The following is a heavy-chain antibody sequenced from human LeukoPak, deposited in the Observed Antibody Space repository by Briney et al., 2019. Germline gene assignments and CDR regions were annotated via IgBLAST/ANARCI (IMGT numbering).Heavy chain of an antibody. CDR1: GASMRTYY. V-gene: IGHV4-59*08. Sequence: PSETLSLTCTVSGASMRTYYWSWIRQPPGKGLEWIGFIYHSGSTDYNPSLKSRGTISVDTSKNQFSLKLSSVTAADTAVYYCAWTNYYGSGSYYPDLWGQGTLVTVSS. J-gene: IGHJ5*02. D-gene: IGHD3-10*01. CDR2: IYHSGST. CDR3: AWTNYYGSGSYYPDL.